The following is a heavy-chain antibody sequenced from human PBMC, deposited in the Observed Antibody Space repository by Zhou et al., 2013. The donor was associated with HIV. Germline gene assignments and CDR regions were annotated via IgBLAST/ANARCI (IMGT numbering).Heavy chain of an antibody. Sequence: QVQLVQSGAEVKRPGASVKVSCKASGYTFPSYGISWVRQAPGQGLEWMGWINTYTGSTNYVQKMQGRVIMTTDTSTTTVYMELRSLRSADTAIYFCARDLGAVAFQVPYYFDYWGQGTQVTVSS. CDR3: ARDLGAVAFQVPYYFDY. J-gene: IGHJ4*02. CDR2: INTYTGST. D-gene: IGHD6-19*01. V-gene: IGHV1-18*01. CDR1: GYTFPSYG.